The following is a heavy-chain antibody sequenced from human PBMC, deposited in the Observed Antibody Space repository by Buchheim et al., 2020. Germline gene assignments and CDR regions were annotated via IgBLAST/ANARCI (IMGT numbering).Heavy chain of an antibody. V-gene: IGHV3-30*03. CDR2: ISYDGSNK. D-gene: IGHD1-26*01. Sequence: QVQLVESGGGVVQPGRSLRLSCAASGFTFSSYGMHWVRQAPGKGLEWVAVISYDGSNKYYADSVKGRFTISRDNSKNTLYLQMNSLRAEDTAVYYCVSWSYLGADYWGQGTL. CDR1: GFTFSSYG. CDR3: VSWSYLGADY. J-gene: IGHJ4*02.